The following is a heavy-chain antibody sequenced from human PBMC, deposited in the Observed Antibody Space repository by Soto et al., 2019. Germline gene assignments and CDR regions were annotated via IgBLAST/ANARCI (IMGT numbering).Heavy chain of an antibody. V-gene: IGHV3-15*01. CDR3: TTGRHSIGWQRDYYYYYMDV. D-gene: IGHD6-19*01. Sequence: GGSLRLSCAASGFTFSNAWMSWVRQAPGKGLEWVGRIKSKTDGETTDYAAPVKGRFTISRDDSKNTLYLQMNSLKTEDTAVYYCTTGRHSIGWQRDYYYYYMDVWGKGTTVTVSS. J-gene: IGHJ6*03. CDR1: GFTFSNAW. CDR2: IKSKTDGETT.